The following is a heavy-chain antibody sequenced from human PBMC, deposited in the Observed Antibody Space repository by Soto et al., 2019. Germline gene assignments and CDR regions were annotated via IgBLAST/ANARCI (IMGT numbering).Heavy chain of an antibody. J-gene: IGHJ5*02. CDR2: IYYSGSN. Sequence: QVQLQESGPGLVKPSQTLSLTCTVSGGSISSGGYYWSWIRQHPGKGLEWIGYIYYSGSNYYNPSLKSRVNISVDTSKNQFSLKLSSVTAADTAVYYCARGYSYYDFWSGSPDGGWFDPWGQGTLVTVSS. CDR3: ARGYSYYDFWSGSPDGGWFDP. V-gene: IGHV4-31*03. D-gene: IGHD3-3*01. CDR1: GGSISSGGYY.